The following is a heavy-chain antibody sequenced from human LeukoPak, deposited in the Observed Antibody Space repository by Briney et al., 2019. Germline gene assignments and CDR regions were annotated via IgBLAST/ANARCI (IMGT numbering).Heavy chain of an antibody. V-gene: IGHV4-38-2*02. CDR2: IYHSGST. J-gene: IGHJ4*02. D-gene: IGHD6-19*01. Sequence: SETLSLTCTVSGYSISSGYYRGWIRQPPGKGLEWIGSIYHSGSTYYNPSLKSRVTISVDTSKNQFSLKLSSVTAADTAVYYCATLYSSGWYVVDYWGQGTLVTVSS. CDR3: ATLYSSGWYVVDY. CDR1: GYSISSGYY.